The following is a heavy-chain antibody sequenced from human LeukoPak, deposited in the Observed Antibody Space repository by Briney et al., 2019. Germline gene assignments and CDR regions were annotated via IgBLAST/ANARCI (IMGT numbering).Heavy chain of an antibody. CDR1: GLTFSNAW. J-gene: IGHJ3*02. Sequence: PGGSLRLSCVASGLTFSNAWMNWVRQAPGKGLEWVGHIKTKSDGGPTDYAAPVKGRFTISRDDSKNTLYLQMNSLKTEDTAVYYCTTNDAFDIWGQGTMVTVSS. CDR3: TTNDAFDI. V-gene: IGHV3-15*01. CDR2: IKTKSDGGPT.